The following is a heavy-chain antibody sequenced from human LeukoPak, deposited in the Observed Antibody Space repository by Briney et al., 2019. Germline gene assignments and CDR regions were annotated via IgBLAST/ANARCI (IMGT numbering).Heavy chain of an antibody. J-gene: IGHJ4*02. V-gene: IGHV3-23*01. CDR3: VKGRGYIVVVTGDYFDY. CDR1: GFTFSSYA. D-gene: IGHD2-21*02. CDR2: ISGSGGST. Sequence: GGSLRLSCAASGFTFSSYAMSWVRQAPGKGLEWVSAISGSGGSTYYADSMKGRFTISRDNSKNTLYLQMNSLRAEDTAVYYCVKGRGYIVVVTGDYFDYWGQGTLVTVS.